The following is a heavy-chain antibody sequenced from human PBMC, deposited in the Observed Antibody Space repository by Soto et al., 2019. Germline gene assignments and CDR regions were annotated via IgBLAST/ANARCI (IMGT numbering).Heavy chain of an antibody. V-gene: IGHV4-30-2*01. CDR3: ARDQLEGNWFDP. Sequence: SETLSLTCAVSGCSISSGGYSWNWIGQPPGKGLEWIGYIYHSGSTLYNPSLKSRVTISVDKSKNQFSLKLSSVTAADTAVYYCARDQLEGNWFDPWGQGTLVTVSS. D-gene: IGHD1-1*01. CDR2: IYHSGST. J-gene: IGHJ5*02. CDR1: GCSISSGGYS.